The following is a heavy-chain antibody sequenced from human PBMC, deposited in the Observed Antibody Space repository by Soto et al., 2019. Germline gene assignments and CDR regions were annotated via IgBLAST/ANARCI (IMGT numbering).Heavy chain of an antibody. CDR2: INHSGST. D-gene: IGHD6-6*01. V-gene: IGHV4-34*01. CDR3: ARAVGADSSSYYYYYMDV. J-gene: IGHJ6*03. CDR1: GGNFIGYY. Sequence: SETLSLTCTVYGGNFIGYYWSWIRQPPGKGLEWIGEINHSGSTNYNPSLKSRVTISVDTSKNQFSLKLSSVTAADTAVYYCARAVGADSSSYYYYYMDVWGKGTTVTVSS.